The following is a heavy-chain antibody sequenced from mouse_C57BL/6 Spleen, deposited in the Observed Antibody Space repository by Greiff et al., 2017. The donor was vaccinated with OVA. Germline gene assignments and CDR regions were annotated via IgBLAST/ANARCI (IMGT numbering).Heavy chain of an antibody. CDR3: AREGYDYDAMDY. V-gene: IGHV5-16*01. J-gene: IGHJ4*01. Sequence: EVKLVESEGGLVQPGSSMKLSCTASGFTFSDYYMAWVRQVPEKGLEWVANINYDGSSTYYLDSLKSRFIISRDNAKNILYLQMSSLKSEDTATYYCAREGYDYDAMDYWGQGTSVTVSS. D-gene: IGHD2-2*01. CDR1: GFTFSDYY. CDR2: INYDGSST.